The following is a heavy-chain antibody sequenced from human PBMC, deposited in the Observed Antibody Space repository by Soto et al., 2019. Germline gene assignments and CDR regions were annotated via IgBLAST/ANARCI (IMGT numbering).Heavy chain of an antibody. CDR2: IRGNGDPP. V-gene: IGHV3-64D*06. J-gene: IGHJ4*02. D-gene: IGHD5-12*01. CDR1: GFTFSSYA. Sequence: QAGGSLRLSCSASGFTFSSYAMHWVRQAPGKGLEYVSGIRGNGDPPFYADSVKGRFTISRDNSKNTLYLQMSSLSADDTAVYYWVKSRGGNNFDCFYWGQGALVTVSS. CDR3: VKSRGGNNFDCFY.